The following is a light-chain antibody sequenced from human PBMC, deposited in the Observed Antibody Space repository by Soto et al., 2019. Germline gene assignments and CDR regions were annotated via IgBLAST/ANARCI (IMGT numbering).Light chain of an antibody. CDR3: QQSYSTPPVT. CDR2: AAS. V-gene: IGKV1-39*01. Sequence: DIQVTQSPSSLSASVGDRVTITCRASQSIGSDLNWYQQKPGKAPKVLIYAASSLQSEVPSRFSGTGSGTDFTLTISSLQPEDFATYSCQQSYSTPPVTFGGGPKVDIK. CDR1: QSIGSD. J-gene: IGKJ4*01.